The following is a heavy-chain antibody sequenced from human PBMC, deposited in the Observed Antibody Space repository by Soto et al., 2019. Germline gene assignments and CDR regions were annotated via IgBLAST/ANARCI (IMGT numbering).Heavy chain of an antibody. J-gene: IGHJ3*02. CDR3: VRGVNPFDI. Sequence: EVQLVESGGGLVQPGGSLRLSCAASGFTFSTYWMHWVRQAPGKGLVWVSRINSDGRSTDYADSVKGRCTISRHNAKNTLYLQMNRPRAEDTAVYYCVRGVNPFDIWGQGTMVTVSS. V-gene: IGHV3-74*01. CDR2: INSDGRST. CDR1: GFTFSTYW.